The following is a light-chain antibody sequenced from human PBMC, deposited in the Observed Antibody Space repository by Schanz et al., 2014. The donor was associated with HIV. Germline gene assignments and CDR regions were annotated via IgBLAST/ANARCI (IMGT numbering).Light chain of an antibody. CDR2: DTS. CDR1: TGPVTTDHY. Sequence: QTVVTQEPSLTVSPGGTATLTCGSSTGPVTTDHYPYWFQQKPGQAPRTLIYDTSNKHSWTPARFSGSLLGGKAALTLSGAQPEDEADYYCLFSYSEARVFGGGTKLTVL. V-gene: IGLV7-46*01. J-gene: IGLJ3*02. CDR3: LFSYSEARV.